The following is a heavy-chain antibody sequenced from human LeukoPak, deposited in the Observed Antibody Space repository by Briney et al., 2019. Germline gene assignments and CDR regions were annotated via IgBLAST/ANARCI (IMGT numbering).Heavy chain of an antibody. V-gene: IGHV4-39*01. CDR3: ASLGKLGYYFDY. D-gene: IGHD3-16*01. CDR2: IYYSGRT. J-gene: IGHJ4*02. Sequence: PSETLSLTCTVSNGSISSSSYYWGWVRQPPGKGLEWIGTIYYSGRTYYNPSLESRLTISVDTSKNQFSLNLSSVTAADTAVYYCASLGKLGYYFDYWGQGTLVTVPS. CDR1: NGSISSSSYY.